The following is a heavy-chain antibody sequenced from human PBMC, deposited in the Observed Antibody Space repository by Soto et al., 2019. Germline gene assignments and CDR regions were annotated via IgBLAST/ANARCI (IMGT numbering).Heavy chain of an antibody. D-gene: IGHD6-19*01. Sequence: PSETLSLTCAVYGGSFSSYYWSWIRQPPGKGLEWIGEINHSGSTNYNPSLKSRVTISVDTSKNQFSLKLSSVTAADTAVYYCARGRKGVAGKYYYYYGMDVWGQGTTVTVSS. CDR1: GGSFSSYY. CDR3: ARGRKGVAGKYYYYYGMDV. CDR2: INHSGST. J-gene: IGHJ6*02. V-gene: IGHV4-34*01.